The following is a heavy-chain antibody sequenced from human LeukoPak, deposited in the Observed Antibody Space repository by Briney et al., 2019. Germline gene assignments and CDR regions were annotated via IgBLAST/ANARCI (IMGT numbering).Heavy chain of an antibody. D-gene: IGHD5-12*01. CDR2: IYYSGTT. Sequence: SETLSLTCTVSGDSISSSSYYWGWIRQPPGKGLEWIGSIYYSGTTYYNPSLKSRVTISVDTSKNQFSLKLSSVTAADTAVYYCAIGVDSTYTDSWGQGTLVTVSS. J-gene: IGHJ4*02. V-gene: IGHV4-39*01. CDR1: GDSISSSSYY. CDR3: AIGVDSTYTDS.